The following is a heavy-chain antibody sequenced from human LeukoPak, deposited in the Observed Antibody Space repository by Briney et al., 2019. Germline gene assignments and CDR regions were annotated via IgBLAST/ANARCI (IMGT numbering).Heavy chain of an antibody. Sequence: GASVKVSCKASGYTFTSYGISWVRQAPGQGLEWMGWISAYSGNTNYAQKLQGRVTMTTDTSTSTAYMELRSLRSDDTAVYYCARELRGYSYGYSHYFDYWGQGTLVTVSS. J-gene: IGHJ4*02. D-gene: IGHD5-18*01. CDR1: GYTFTSYG. CDR2: ISAYSGNT. V-gene: IGHV1-18*01. CDR3: ARELRGYSYGYSHYFDY.